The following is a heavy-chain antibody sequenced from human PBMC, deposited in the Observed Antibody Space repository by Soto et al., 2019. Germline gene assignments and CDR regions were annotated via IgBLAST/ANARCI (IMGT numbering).Heavy chain of an antibody. J-gene: IGHJ4*02. D-gene: IGHD3-10*01. CDR1: GFTFDDYA. Sequence: EVQLVESGGGLVQPGGSLRLSCAASGFTFDDYAMHWVRQVPGKGLEWVSGISWNSGSIGQADSVKGRFIISRDNAKNSLYLQRNSLRAEDTALYYCAKGMGSYFGSGSLGYFDHWGQGILVTVPS. CDR3: AKGMGSYFGSGSLGYFDH. CDR2: ISWNSGSI. V-gene: IGHV3-9*01.